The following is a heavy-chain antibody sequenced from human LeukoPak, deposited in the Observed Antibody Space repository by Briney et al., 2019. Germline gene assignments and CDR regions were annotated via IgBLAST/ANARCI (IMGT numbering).Heavy chain of an antibody. CDR1: GYISTSYA. CDR2: SNTGNGNT. CDR3: ARAGGGYCSSSTCEDDTFDI. V-gene: IGHV1-3*02. J-gene: IGHJ3*02. D-gene: IGHD2-2*01. Sequence: ASVKVSCKPSGYISTSYAIHWVRQAPGQRLEWVGWSNTGNGNTKYSQQFQGRVTITRDTSASTAYMELNSLRSEDTAVYYCARAGGGYCSSSTCEDDTFDIWGQGTMVTVSS.